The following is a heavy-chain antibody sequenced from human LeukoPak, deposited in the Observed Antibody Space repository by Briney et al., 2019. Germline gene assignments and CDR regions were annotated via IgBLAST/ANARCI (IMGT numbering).Heavy chain of an antibody. CDR2: IKSKTDGGTT. Sequence: GRSLRLSCAASAFTFGNAWMSWVRQAPGKGLEWVVRIKSKTDGGTTDYAAPVKGRFTISRDDSKNTLYLKMNSLKTEDTAVYYVVADDYWGQGTLVTVSS. CDR1: AFTFGNAW. CDR3: VADDY. V-gene: IGHV3-15*01. D-gene: IGHD5-12*01. J-gene: IGHJ4*02.